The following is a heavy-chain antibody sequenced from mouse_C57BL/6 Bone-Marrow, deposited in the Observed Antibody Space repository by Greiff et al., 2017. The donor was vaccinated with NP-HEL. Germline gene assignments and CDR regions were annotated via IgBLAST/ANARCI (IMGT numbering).Heavy chain of an antibody. J-gene: IGHJ2*01. CDR3: ARRPDY. Sequence: QVQLQQSGAELVMPGASVKLSCKASGYTFTSYWMHWVKQRPGQGLEWIGEIDPSDSYTNYNQKFKGKSTLTVDKSSSTAYMQLSSLTSEDSAVYYCARRPDYWGQGTTLTVSS. V-gene: IGHV1-69*01. CDR1: GYTFTSYW. CDR2: IDPSDSYT.